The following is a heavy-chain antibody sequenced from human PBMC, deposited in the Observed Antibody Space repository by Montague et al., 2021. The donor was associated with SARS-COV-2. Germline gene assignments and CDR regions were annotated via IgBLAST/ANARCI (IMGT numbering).Heavy chain of an antibody. Sequence: SETLSLTYTVSGGSLNNYFWSWIRQPPGKGLEWVGYISDSGSTKYNPSLQSRVTISVDTARNQFSLKLLSVTAADTALYYCARVDSSGPGEYWGQGILVSVSS. J-gene: IGHJ4*02. CDR3: ARVDSSGPGEY. D-gene: IGHD3-22*01. CDR2: ISDSGST. V-gene: IGHV4-59*08. CDR1: GGSLNNYF.